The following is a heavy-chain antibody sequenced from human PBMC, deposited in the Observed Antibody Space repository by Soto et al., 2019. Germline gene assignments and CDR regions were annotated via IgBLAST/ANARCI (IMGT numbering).Heavy chain of an antibody. Sequence: EVQLVESGGGLVQPGGSLRLSCAASGFTVSSNYMSWVRQAPGKGLEWVSVIYSGGSTYYADSVKGRFTISRDNSKNTLYLQMNSLRAEDTAVYYCARVATVTTGYYYYYYMDVWGKGTTVTVSS. CDR2: IYSGGST. D-gene: IGHD4-4*01. CDR3: ARVATVTTGYYYYYYMDV. CDR1: GFTVSSNY. J-gene: IGHJ6*03. V-gene: IGHV3-66*01.